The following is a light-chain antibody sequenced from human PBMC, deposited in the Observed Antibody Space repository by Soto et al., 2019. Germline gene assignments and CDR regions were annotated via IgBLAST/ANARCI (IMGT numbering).Light chain of an antibody. Sequence: QSVLTQPASVSGSPGQSITISCTGTSSDVGGYNFVSWYQCHPGKAPKLMIYYVSNRPSGASTRFSGSKSGNTASLTISGLQAEDEADYYCSSYTSSSTQVFGTGTKVTVL. J-gene: IGLJ1*01. V-gene: IGLV2-14*03. CDR3: SSYTSSSTQV. CDR2: YVS. CDR1: SSDVGGYNF.